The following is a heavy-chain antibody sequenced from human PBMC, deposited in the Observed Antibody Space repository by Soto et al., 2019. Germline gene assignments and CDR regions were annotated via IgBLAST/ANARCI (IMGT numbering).Heavy chain of an antibody. V-gene: IGHV3-30*03. CDR3: ATEGYDSSGYYFRGAY. J-gene: IGHJ4*02. Sequence: GWSLRLSCAASGFNFSSYGMHWVRQDPGKGLEWVAVISYDGSNKYYADSVKGRFTISRDNSKNTLYLQMNSLRAEDTAVYYCATEGYDSSGYYFRGAYWGQGTLVTVSS. CDR2: ISYDGSNK. CDR1: GFNFSSYG. D-gene: IGHD3-22*01.